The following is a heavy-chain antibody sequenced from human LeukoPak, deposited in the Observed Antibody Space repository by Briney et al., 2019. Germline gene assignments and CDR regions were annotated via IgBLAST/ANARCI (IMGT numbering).Heavy chain of an antibody. J-gene: IGHJ5*02. CDR2: IKQDGSEK. CDR3: ARGWKPSIAVAGTVNWFDP. CDR1: GFTFSSYW. D-gene: IGHD6-19*01. V-gene: IGHV3-7*03. Sequence: GGSLRLSCAASGFTFSSYWMSWVRQAPGKGLEWVANIKQDGSEKYYVDSVKGRFTISRDNAKNSLYLQMNSLRAEDTAVYYCARGWKPSIAVAGTVNWFDPWGQGTLVTVSS.